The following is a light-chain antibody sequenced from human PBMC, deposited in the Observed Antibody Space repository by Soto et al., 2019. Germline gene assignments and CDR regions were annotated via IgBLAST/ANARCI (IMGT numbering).Light chain of an antibody. Sequence: EIGMTQSPSTLSVSTGERATLSCRASQTVNSNLAWYQQKPGQAPRLLIYGASTRATGIPARFSGSGSGTEFTLTISSLQSEDFAVYYCQQYNNWPRTFGQGTKVDIK. J-gene: IGKJ1*01. V-gene: IGKV3-15*01. CDR1: QTVNSN. CDR2: GAS. CDR3: QQYNNWPRT.